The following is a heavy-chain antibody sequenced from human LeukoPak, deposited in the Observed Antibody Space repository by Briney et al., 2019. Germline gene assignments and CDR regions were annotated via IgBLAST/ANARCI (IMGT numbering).Heavy chain of an antibody. V-gene: IGHV4-39*07. CDR3: ATYYYDSSGYYYFDY. CDR1: GGSISGSSYY. D-gene: IGHD3-22*01. CDR2: IYYSGST. Sequence: TASETLSLTCTVSGGSISGSSYYWGWIRQPPGKGLEWIGSIYYSGSTNYNPSLKSRVTISVDTSKNQFSLKLSSVTAADTAVYYCATYYYDSSGYYYFDYWGQGTLVTVSS. J-gene: IGHJ4*02.